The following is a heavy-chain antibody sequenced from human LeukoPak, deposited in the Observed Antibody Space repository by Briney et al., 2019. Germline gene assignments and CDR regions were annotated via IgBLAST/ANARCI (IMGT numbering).Heavy chain of an antibody. CDR1: GDTITSGYY. CDR2: IYHSGST. Sequence: SETLSLTCAVSGDTITSGYYCAWIRQPPGKGLEWIGSIYHSGSTYYNSSLKSRVTISVDTSKNQFSLKLSSVTAADTAVYFCARCGSGNYFDYWGQGTLVTVSS. V-gene: IGHV4-38-2*01. CDR3: ARCGSGNYFDY. J-gene: IGHJ4*02. D-gene: IGHD3-10*01.